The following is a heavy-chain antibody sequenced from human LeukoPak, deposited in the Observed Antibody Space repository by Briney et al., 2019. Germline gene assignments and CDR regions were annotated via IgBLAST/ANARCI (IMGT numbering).Heavy chain of an antibody. D-gene: IGHD3-22*01. J-gene: IGHJ4*02. CDR2: ISGSGGST. CDR1: VFTFSSYA. V-gene: IGHV3-23*01. Sequence: VASLRLSCAASVFTFSSYAMSWVRQAPGKGLEWVSAISGSGGSTYYADSVKGRFTISRDNSKNTLYLQMNSLRAEDTAVYYCAKDLYYYDSSGYAIDYWGQGTLVTVSS. CDR3: AKDLYYYDSSGYAIDY.